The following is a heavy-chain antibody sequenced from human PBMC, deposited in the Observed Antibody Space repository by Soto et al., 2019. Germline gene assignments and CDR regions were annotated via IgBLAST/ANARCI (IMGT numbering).Heavy chain of an antibody. CDR1: GGTFSSYA. CDR3: AQPVVGAIKGVYYYYGMDV. V-gene: IGHV1-69*01. CDR2: IIPIFGTA. D-gene: IGHD1-26*01. Sequence: QVQLVQSGAEVKKPGSSVKVSCKASGGTFSSYAISWVRQAPGQGLEWMGGIIPIFGTANYAQKFQGSVTITADESTSTAYMELSSPGSEDTAVYYCAQPVVGAIKGVYYYYGMDVWGQGTTVTVS. J-gene: IGHJ6*02.